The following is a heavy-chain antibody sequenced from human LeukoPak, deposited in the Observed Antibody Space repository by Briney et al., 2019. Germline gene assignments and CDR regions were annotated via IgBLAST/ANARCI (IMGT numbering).Heavy chain of an antibody. D-gene: IGHD4-17*01. CDR3: ARGGYGDYVLWGVFDY. J-gene: IGHJ4*02. CDR2: INHSGST. CDR1: GGSFSVYY. Sequence: SETLSLTCAVSGGSFSVYYWSWIRQPPGKGLEWIGEINHSGSTNYNPSLKSRVTISVDTSKNQFSLKLSSVTAADTAVYYCARGGYGDYVLWGVFDYWGQGTLVTVSS. V-gene: IGHV4-34*01.